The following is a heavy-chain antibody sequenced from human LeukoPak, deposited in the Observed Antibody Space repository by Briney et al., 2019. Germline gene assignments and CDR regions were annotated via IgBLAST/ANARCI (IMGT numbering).Heavy chain of an antibody. CDR2: IYTSGSA. D-gene: IGHD2-8*01. J-gene: IGHJ5*02. V-gene: IGHV4-4*07. Sequence: PSETLSLTCTVYGGSVSSYYWSWIRQPAGKGLEWIGRIYTSGSANYNPSLKSRVILSVDKSKNQVSLRLSSVTAADTGVYYCAKDGRKGYADETWFDPWGQGTLVTVSS. CDR1: GGSVSSYY. CDR3: AKDGRKGYADETWFDP.